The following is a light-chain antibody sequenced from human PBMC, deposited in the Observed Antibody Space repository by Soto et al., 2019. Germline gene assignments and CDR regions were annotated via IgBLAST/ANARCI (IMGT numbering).Light chain of an antibody. CDR1: QDISRF. J-gene: IGKJ4*01. CDR3: QQLNSYPIT. CDR2: AAS. Sequence: DIQLTQSPSFLSASVGDRVTITCRASQDISRFLAWYQQKVGQAPNLLLYAASTLQGGVPSRFSGSGSGTEFTLTISSLQPEDFASYYCQQLNSYPITFGGGTKVEIK. V-gene: IGKV1-9*01.